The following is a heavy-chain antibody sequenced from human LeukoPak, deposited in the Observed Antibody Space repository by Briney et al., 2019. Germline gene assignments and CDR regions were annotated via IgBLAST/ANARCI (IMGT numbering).Heavy chain of an antibody. CDR2: IFLSGST. CDR1: GYSISSGYY. D-gene: IGHD3-9*01. CDR3: ARDSPYYDILTGYSKFDY. V-gene: IGHV4-38-2*02. Sequence: SETLSLTCTVSGYSISSGYYWGWIRQPPGRGRRGFGIIFLSGSTYYNPSLKSQVTISVDTSKNQFSLKLSSVTAADTAVYYCARDSPYYDILTGYSKFDYWGQGTLVTVSS. J-gene: IGHJ4*02.